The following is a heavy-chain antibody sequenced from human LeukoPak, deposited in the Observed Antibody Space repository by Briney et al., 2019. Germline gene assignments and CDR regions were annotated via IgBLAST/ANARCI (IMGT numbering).Heavy chain of an antibody. Sequence: GGSLRLSCAASGFTFNNYWMSWVRQAPGKGLEWVANIKQDGSEKYYVDSVKGRFTISRDSAKNSLYLQMNSLRAEDTAVYYCARDSARGGTMDYWGQGTLVTVSS. D-gene: IGHD2-15*01. CDR3: ARDSARGGTMDY. V-gene: IGHV3-7*01. J-gene: IGHJ4*02. CDR1: GFTFNNYW. CDR2: IKQDGSEK.